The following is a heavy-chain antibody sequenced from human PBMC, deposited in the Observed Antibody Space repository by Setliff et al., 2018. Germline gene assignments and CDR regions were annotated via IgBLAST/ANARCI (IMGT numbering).Heavy chain of an antibody. Sequence: GASVKVSCKVSGYTLTELSMHWVRQAPGNGLEWMGGFDPEDGETIYAQKFQGRVTMTEDTSTDTAYMELSSLGSEDTAVYYCAASYGSGSYYDYWGQGTLVTVSS. CDR3: AASYGSGSYYDY. CDR1: GYTLTELS. V-gene: IGHV1-24*01. J-gene: IGHJ4*02. CDR2: FDPEDGET. D-gene: IGHD3-10*01.